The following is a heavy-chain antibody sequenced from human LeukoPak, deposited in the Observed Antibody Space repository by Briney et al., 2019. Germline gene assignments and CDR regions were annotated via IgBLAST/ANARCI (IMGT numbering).Heavy chain of an antibody. D-gene: IGHD6-13*01. CDR1: GFTFTTYW. Sequence: PGGSLRLSCAASGFTFTTYWMSWVRQAPGKGLEWVSYITLSTSSIYYADSVKGRFTISRDNAKNSLYLQMNSLKVEDTAVYYCAREPTFSSSWYTSCDFWGQGTLVTVSS. J-gene: IGHJ4*02. V-gene: IGHV3-48*01. CDR3: AREPTFSSSWYTSCDF. CDR2: ITLSTSSI.